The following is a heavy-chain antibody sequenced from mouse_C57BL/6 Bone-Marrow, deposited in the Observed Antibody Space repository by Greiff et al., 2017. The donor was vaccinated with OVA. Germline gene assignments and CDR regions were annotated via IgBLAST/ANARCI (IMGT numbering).Heavy chain of an antibody. CDR1: GYAFSSYW. J-gene: IGHJ4*01. V-gene: IGHV1-80*01. Sequence: QVQLKQSGAELVKPGASVKISCKASGYAFSSYWMNWVKQRPGKGLEWIGQIYPGDGDTNYNGKFKGKATLTADKSSSTAYMQLSSLTSEDSAVYYCARHYSNYEAMDYWGQGTSVTVSS. CDR2: IYPGDGDT. D-gene: IGHD2-5*01. CDR3: ARHYSNYEAMDY.